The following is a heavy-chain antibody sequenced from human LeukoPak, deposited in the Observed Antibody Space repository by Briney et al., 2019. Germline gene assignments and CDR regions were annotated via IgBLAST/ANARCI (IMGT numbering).Heavy chain of an antibody. V-gene: IGHV4-38-2*02. J-gene: IGHJ4*02. D-gene: IGHD3-16*01. CDR1: GYSISSGYY. CDR2: IYHSGST. Sequence: SETLSLTCTGSGYSISSGYYWGWIRQPPGKGLEWIGSIYHSGSTYYNPSLKSRVTISVDTSKNQFSLKLSSVTAADTAVYYCARESPPHYVWGIPKRGGFDYWGQGTLLTVSS. CDR3: ARESPPHYVWGIPKRGGFDY.